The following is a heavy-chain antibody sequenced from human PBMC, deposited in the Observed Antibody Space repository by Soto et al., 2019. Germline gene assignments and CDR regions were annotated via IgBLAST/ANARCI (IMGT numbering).Heavy chain of an antibody. Sequence: PGGSLRLSCAASGFTFSSYAMSWVRQAPGKGLEWVSAISGSGGSTYYADSVRGRFTISRDNSKNTLYLQMNSLRAEDTAVYYCAKDLYCGGDCYHEYFQHWGQGTLVTVSS. CDR2: ISGSGGST. CDR3: AKDLYCGGDCYHEYFQH. D-gene: IGHD2-21*01. CDR1: GFTFSSYA. J-gene: IGHJ1*01. V-gene: IGHV3-23*01.